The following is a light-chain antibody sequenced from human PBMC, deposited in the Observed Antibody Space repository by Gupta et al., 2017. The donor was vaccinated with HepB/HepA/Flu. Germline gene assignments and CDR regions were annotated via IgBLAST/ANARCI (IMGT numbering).Light chain of an antibody. CDR3: QQSYSTLYT. CDR1: QSISSY. J-gene: IGKJ2*01. Sequence: DIQITQSPSSLSASVGERVTITCQASQSISSYLNWYQQKPEKAPKLLIYAASSLQSGVQSRFSGSGSRTDFTLTISRLQPEELAYYYCQQSYSTLYTFGQGTKLEIK. V-gene: IGKV1-39*01. CDR2: AAS.